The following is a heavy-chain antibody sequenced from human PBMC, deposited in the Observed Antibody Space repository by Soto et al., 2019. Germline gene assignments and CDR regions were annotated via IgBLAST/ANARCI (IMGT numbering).Heavy chain of an antibody. V-gene: IGHV1-69*13. CDR3: ARYDCGGDCYVGFDT. J-gene: IGHJ5*02. CDR1: GGTFSSYA. D-gene: IGHD2-21*02. Sequence: SVKVSCKASGGTFSSYAISWVRQAPGQGLEWMGGIIPIFGTANYAQKFQGRVTITADESTSTAYMELSSLRSEDTAVYYCARYDCGGDCYVGFDTWGQGTLVTVSS. CDR2: IIPIFGTA.